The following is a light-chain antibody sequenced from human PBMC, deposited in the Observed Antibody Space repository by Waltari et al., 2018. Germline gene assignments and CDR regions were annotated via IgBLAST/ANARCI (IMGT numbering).Light chain of an antibody. J-gene: IGKJ4*01. Sequence: DIQMTQSPSSLSASVGDRVTITCRASQDINLYVAWFQPRPGKAPKSLIYSASILLSGVPCRFSGSGSGTEFTRTISDLQPEDFATYYCQQYNSFPLTFGGGTKVEIK. CDR3: QQYNSFPLT. V-gene: IGKV1-16*01. CDR2: SAS. CDR1: QDINLY.